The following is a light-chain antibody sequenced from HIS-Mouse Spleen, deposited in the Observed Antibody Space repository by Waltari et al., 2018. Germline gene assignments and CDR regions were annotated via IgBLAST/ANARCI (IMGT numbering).Light chain of an antibody. CDR2: QES. J-gene: IGLJ2*01. Sequence: SYVLSLPPSVSASPVQPADITCSGDKLGDIDACWYQQKPGQSPVLVIYQESKRPSWIPERFSGSNSGNTATLTISGTQAMDEADYYGQAWDSSVVFGGGTKLTVL. V-gene: IGLV3-1*01. CDR3: QAWDSSVV. CDR1: KLGDID.